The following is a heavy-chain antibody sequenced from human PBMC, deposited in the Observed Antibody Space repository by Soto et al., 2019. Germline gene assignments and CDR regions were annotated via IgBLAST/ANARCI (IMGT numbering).Heavy chain of an antibody. J-gene: IGHJ2*01. V-gene: IGHV1-69*08. CDR1: GGTFSSHT. D-gene: IGHD4-17*01. CDR3: ARPDFGDYWYFDL. Sequence: QDQLVQSGAEVKKPESSVNVSCKACGGTFSSHTFRWVRQAPGQGLEWMGRIIPALGTATYAQKFQGRVTITADESATTVYMELNSLRSEDTAVYYSARPDFGDYWYFDLWGRGTLVTVSS. CDR2: IIPALGTA.